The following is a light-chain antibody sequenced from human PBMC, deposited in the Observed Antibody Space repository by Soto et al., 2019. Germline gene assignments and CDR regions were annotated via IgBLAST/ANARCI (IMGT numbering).Light chain of an antibody. CDR1: SSDVGGYIL. CDR2: EDN. J-gene: IGLJ1*01. Sequence: QSALTQPASVSGSPGQSITISCTGTSSDVGGYILVSWYQQHPGKAPKLMIYEDNKRPSGVSNRFSGTKSGNTASLTIYNLQAEDEADYHCCSYADTRTYVFGTGTKLTVL. CDR3: CSYADTRTYV. V-gene: IGLV2-23*01.